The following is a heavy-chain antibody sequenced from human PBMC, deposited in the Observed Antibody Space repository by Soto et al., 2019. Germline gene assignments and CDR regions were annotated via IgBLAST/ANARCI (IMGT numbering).Heavy chain of an antibody. CDR3: ARGMTTVHYYYYYGMDV. CDR1: GYTFTSYD. J-gene: IGHJ6*02. Sequence: QVQLVQSGAEVKKPGASVKVSCKASGYTFTSYDINWVRQATGQGLEWMGWMNPNSGNTGYAQKFQGRVTMTRNTSISTAYMELSSLRSEDTAVYYCARGMTTVHYYYYYGMDVWGQGTTVTVSS. D-gene: IGHD4-17*01. CDR2: MNPNSGNT. V-gene: IGHV1-8*01.